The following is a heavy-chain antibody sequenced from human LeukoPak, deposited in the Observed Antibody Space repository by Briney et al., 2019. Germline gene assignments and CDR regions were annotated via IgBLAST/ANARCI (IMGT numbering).Heavy chain of an antibody. CDR2: TYYRSKWYS. J-gene: IGHJ5*02. CDR3: ARVSVGAGTACCFAP. CDR1: GDSVSSNNAA. Sequence: SQTLSLTCAISGDSVSSNNAAWNWLRQSPSRGLEWLGRTYYRSKWYSDYAVSVSSRMTINPDTSNNQFSLQLKSVTPEDAGVYYCARVSVGAGTACCFAPWGQETLVTVSS. V-gene: IGHV6-1*01. D-gene: IGHD6-19*01.